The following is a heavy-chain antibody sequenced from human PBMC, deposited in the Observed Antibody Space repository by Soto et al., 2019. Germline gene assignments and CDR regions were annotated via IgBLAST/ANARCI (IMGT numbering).Heavy chain of an antibody. V-gene: IGHV1-69*01. CDR2: IIPIFGTA. Sequence: QVQLVQSGAEVKKPGSSVKVSCKASGGTFSSYAISWVRQAPGQGLEWMGGIIPIFGTANYAQKFQGRVTITADESTSTAYIELSSRRSEDTAVYYCARELPNSSGWYRPFDYWGQGTLVTVSS. J-gene: IGHJ4*02. CDR3: ARELPNSSGWYRPFDY. D-gene: IGHD6-19*01. CDR1: GGTFSSYA.